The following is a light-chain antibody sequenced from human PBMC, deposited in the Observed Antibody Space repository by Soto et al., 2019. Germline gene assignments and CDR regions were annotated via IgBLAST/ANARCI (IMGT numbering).Light chain of an antibody. V-gene: IGKV1-5*03. Sequence: DIQMTQSPSTLSASVGDRVIITCRASQNIRNWLAWYQQRQGKAPEALIYKASSLESGVPSRFSGSGSGTEFTLTISSLQPDDFATYYCLQYNSYSTFTFGPGTKVDIK. CDR3: LQYNSYSTFT. CDR2: KAS. CDR1: QNIRNW. J-gene: IGKJ3*01.